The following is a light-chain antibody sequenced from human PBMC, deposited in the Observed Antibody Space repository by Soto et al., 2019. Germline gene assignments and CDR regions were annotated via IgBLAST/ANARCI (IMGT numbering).Light chain of an antibody. CDR2: EGS. V-gene: IGLV2-23*01. J-gene: IGLJ1*01. Sequence: QSVLTQPSSVSVSPGQSITISCTGTSSDVGSYNLVSWYQQHPGKAPKLMIYEGSKRPSGVSNRFSGSKSGNTASLTISGLQAEDEADYYCCSYAGSRYVFGTGTKVTVL. CDR3: CSYAGSRYV. CDR1: SSDVGSYNL.